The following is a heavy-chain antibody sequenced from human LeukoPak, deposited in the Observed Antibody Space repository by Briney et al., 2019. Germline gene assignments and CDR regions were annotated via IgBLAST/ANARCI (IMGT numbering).Heavy chain of an antibody. Sequence: GGSLRLSCAASGFTFSSYAMNWVRQAPGKGLEWVSSISGSDDNTYYADSVKGRFTISRDNSKNTLYLQMNSLRAEDTAVYYCAKRTRTTFRFRTYSYFYHMDVWGKGTTVTVSS. J-gene: IGHJ6*03. D-gene: IGHD1-7*01. V-gene: IGHV3-23*01. CDR1: GFTFSSYA. CDR3: AKRTRTTFRFRTYSYFYHMDV. CDR2: ISGSDDNT.